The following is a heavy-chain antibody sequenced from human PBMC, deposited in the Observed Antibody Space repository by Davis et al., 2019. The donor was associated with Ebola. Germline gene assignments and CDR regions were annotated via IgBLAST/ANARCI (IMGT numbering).Heavy chain of an antibody. CDR1: GYTFTSYG. D-gene: IGHD6-6*01. CDR3: ARGSALAARAFDY. Sequence: ASVKVSCKASGYTFTSYGISWVRQAPGQGLEWMGWISAYNGNTNYAQKLQGRVTMTRNTSISTAYMELSSLRSEDTAVYYCARGSALAARAFDYWGQGTLVTVSS. V-gene: IGHV1-18*01. J-gene: IGHJ4*02. CDR2: ISAYNGNT.